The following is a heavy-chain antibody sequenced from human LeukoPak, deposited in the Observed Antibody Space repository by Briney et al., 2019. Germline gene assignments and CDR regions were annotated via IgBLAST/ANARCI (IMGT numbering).Heavy chain of an antibody. V-gene: IGHV3-23*01. CDR3: VRAVIATAGRRHYFDY. CDR1: GFTFSSYA. D-gene: IGHD6-13*01. CDR2: ISGSGSST. Sequence: PGGSLRLSCAASGFTFSSYAMTWVRQAPGKGLEWVSLISGSGSSTYYADSVKGRFTISRDNSKHTLYLQMSSLRAEDTAVYYCVRAVIATAGRRHYFDYWGLGTLVTVSS. J-gene: IGHJ4*02.